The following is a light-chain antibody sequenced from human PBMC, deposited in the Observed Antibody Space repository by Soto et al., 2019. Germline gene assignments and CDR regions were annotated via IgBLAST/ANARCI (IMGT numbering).Light chain of an antibody. V-gene: IGLV1-51*01. CDR2: END. Sequence: QSVLTQPPSVSAAPGQIVTISCSGSSSNVGKNYVSWYQHLPETAPKVLIYENDKRPSGIPDRFSGSKSGTSATLGITGLQTGDEGDYYCAAWDSSLSGGVFGGGTKLTVL. CDR3: AAWDSSLSGGV. CDR1: SSNVGKNY. J-gene: IGLJ3*02.